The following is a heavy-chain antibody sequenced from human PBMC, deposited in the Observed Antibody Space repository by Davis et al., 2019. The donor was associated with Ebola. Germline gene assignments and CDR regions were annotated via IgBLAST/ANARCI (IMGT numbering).Heavy chain of an antibody. J-gene: IGHJ6*02. V-gene: IGHV1-46*01. Sequence: AASVKVSCKASGGTFSSYAISWVRQAPGQGLEWMGIINPSGGSTSYAQKFQGRVTMTRDTSTSTVYMELSSLRSDDTAVYYCARDITMVQGVIFYYGMDVWGQGTTVTVSS. CDR2: INPSGGST. D-gene: IGHD3-10*01. CDR1: GGTFSSYA. CDR3: ARDITMVQGVIFYYGMDV.